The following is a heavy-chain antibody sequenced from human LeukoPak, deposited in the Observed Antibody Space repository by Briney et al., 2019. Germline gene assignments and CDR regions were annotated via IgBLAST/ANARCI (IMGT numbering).Heavy chain of an antibody. J-gene: IGHJ4*02. CDR1: GFTFNIYA. V-gene: IGHV3-64*01. CDR2: ISSDGNRK. CDR3: ARDVRDCSIASGPAGICDY. Sequence: GGSLRLSCAASGFTFNIYAMHWVRQAPGKGLEYVSAISSDGNRKYYSNSVRGRFSISRDNSKNTLYLQMGSLRPEDMAVYYCARDVRDCSIASGPAGICDYWGQGTLVTVSS. D-gene: IGHD2-2*01.